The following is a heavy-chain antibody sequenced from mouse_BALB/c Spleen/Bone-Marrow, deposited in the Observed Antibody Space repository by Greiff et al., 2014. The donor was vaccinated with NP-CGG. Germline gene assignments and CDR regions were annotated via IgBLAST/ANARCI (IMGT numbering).Heavy chain of an antibody. CDR3: ARGGISVDY. CDR1: GYAFSVYW. V-gene: IGHV1-80*01. CDR2: IYPGDGDT. Sequence: VQVVESGAELVRPGSSVKIPCKASGYAFSVYWMNWVKQRPGQGLEWIGQIYPGDGDTNYNGKFKGRATLTADKSSNTAYMQLSSLTSEDSAVYFCARGGISVDYWGQGTTLTVSS. J-gene: IGHJ2*01.